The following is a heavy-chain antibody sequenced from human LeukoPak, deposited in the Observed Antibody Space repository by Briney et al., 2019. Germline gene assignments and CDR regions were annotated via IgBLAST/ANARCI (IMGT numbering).Heavy chain of an antibody. CDR3: AKESGDCGADCLALNDY. V-gene: IGHV3-21*01. D-gene: IGHD2-21*02. CDR2: INSHSTSI. J-gene: IGHJ4*02. CDR1: GFTFNAYT. Sequence: GGSLTLSCAASGFTFNAYTMSWVRQAPGKGLEWVSSINSHSTSIYYADSVKGRFTVSRDNTESSLYLQMNSLRGEDTAVYFCAKESGDCGADCLALNDYWGQGTLVTVSS.